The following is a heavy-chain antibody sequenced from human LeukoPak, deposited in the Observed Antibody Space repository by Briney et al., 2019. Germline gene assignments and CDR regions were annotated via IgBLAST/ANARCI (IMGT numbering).Heavy chain of an antibody. CDR1: GYTFTGYY. CDR3: ARTPSKVGDPGDYFDY. J-gene: IGHJ4*02. V-gene: IGHV1-2*04. D-gene: IGHD1-26*01. Sequence: ASVKVSCKASGYTFTGYYMHWVRQAPGQGLEWMGWINPNSGGTNYAQKFQGWVTMTRDTSISTAYMELSRLRSDDTAVYYCARTPSKVGDPGDYFDYWGQETLVTV. CDR2: INPNSGGT.